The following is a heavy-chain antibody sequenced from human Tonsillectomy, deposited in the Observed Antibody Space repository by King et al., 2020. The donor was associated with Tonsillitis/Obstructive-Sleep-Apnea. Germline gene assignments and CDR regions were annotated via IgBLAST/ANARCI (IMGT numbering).Heavy chain of an antibody. Sequence: VQLVQSGAEGKKPGASVKVSCKASGYTFTSYYMHWVRQAPGQGLEWMGIINPIGGSTSYAQKLQGRVTMTRDTSTSTVYMEVSSLRAEDTAVYYCASRNAFDIWGQGTMVTVSS. CDR2: INPIGGST. CDR1: GYTFTSYY. J-gene: IGHJ3*02. CDR3: ASRNAFDI. V-gene: IGHV1-46*04.